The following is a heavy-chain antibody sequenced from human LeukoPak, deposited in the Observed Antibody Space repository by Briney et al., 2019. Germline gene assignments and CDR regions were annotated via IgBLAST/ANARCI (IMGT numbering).Heavy chain of an antibody. CDR1: GGSFSGYY. Sequence: SETLSLTCAVYGGSFSGYYWSWIRQPPGKGLEWIGEINHSGSTNYNPSLKSRVTISVDTSKNQFSLKLSSVTAADTAVYYCAGLKYYYGSGSYYNFLVRSNYGMDVWGQGTTVTVSS. D-gene: IGHD3-10*01. CDR3: AGLKYYYGSGSYYNFLVRSNYGMDV. CDR2: INHSGST. J-gene: IGHJ6*02. V-gene: IGHV4-34*01.